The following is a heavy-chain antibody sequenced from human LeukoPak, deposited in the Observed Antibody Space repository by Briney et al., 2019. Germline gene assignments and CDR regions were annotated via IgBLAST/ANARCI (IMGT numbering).Heavy chain of an antibody. CDR1: GYSFTSYW. J-gene: IGHJ4*02. Sequence: GESLKISCKASGYSFTSYWIGWVRQMPGEGLEWMGIIYPGDSDTRYSPSFQGQVTISADKSISTAYLRWSSLKASDIAMYYCARVSDHYFDYWGQGTLATVSS. CDR3: ARVSDHYFDY. D-gene: IGHD1-14*01. V-gene: IGHV5-51*01. CDR2: IYPGDSDT.